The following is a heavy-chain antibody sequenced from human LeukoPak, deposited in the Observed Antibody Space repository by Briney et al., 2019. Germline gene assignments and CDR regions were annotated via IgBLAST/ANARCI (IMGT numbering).Heavy chain of an antibody. J-gene: IGHJ4*02. CDR2: INHSGST. Sequence: SETLSLTCAVYGGSFSGYYWSWIRQPPGKGLEWIGEINHSGSTNYNPSLKSRVTISVDTSKNQFSLKLSSVTAADTAVYYCARGLPSGYDPYFDYWGQGTLVTVSS. CDR3: ARGLPSGYDPYFDY. V-gene: IGHV4-34*01. D-gene: IGHD5-12*01. CDR1: GGSFSGYY.